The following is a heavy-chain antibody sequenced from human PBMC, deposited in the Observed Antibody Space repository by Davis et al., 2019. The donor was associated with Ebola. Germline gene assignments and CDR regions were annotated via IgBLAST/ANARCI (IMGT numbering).Heavy chain of an antibody. CDR3: ARGGYGDYAFQK. V-gene: IGHV1-8*01. CDR1: GYTFTSYD. Sequence: ASVKVSCKASGYTFTSYDINWVRQAPGQGLEWMGWMNPNSGNTSYAQKFQGRVTMTRNTSISTAYMELSSLKSEDTAVYYCARGGYGDYAFQKWGQGTLVTVSS. J-gene: IGHJ1*01. CDR2: MNPNSGNT. D-gene: IGHD4-17*01.